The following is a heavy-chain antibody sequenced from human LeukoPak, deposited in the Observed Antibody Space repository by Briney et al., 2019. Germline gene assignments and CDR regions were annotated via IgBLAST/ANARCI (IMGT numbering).Heavy chain of an antibody. Sequence: GGSLRLSCAASGFTFDDYTMHWVRQAPGKGLEWVSLFSWDGDNTYYADSVKGRFTISRDDSKNTLSLQMNSLRVEDTAVYYCARDLAWGAFDYWGQGTLVTVSS. J-gene: IGHJ4*02. CDR2: FSWDGDNT. CDR3: ARDLAWGAFDY. V-gene: IGHV3-43*01. D-gene: IGHD7-27*01. CDR1: GFTFDDYT.